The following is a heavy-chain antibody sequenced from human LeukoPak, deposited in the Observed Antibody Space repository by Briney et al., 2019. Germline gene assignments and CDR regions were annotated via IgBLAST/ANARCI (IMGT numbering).Heavy chain of an antibody. CDR1: GYTFTSYG. J-gene: IGHJ4*02. V-gene: IGHV1-18*01. CDR3: ARDFSPWQGVVTPFDY. CDR2: ISAYNGNT. D-gene: IGHD3-3*01. Sequence: GASVKVSCKASGYTFTSYGISWVRQAPGQGLEWMGWISAYNGNTNYAQKLQGRVTMTTDTSTSTAYMELRSLRSDDTAVYYCARDFSPWQGVVTPFDYWGQGTLVTVSS.